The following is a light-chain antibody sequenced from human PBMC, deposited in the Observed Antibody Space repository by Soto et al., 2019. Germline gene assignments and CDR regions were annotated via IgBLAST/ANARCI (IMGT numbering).Light chain of an antibody. Sequence: AIQLTQSPSSLSASVGDRVTITCRASQGISSALAWYQQKPGKAPKLLIYDASSLESGVPSRFSGSGSGTEFTLTISSLQSEDFAVYYCQQYNNWPLRSTFGQGTRLEIK. CDR3: QQYNNWPLRST. CDR2: DAS. J-gene: IGKJ5*01. CDR1: QGISSA. V-gene: IGKV1D-13*01.